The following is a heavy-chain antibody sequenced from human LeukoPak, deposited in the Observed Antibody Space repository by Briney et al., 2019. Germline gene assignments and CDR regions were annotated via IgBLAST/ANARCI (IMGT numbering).Heavy chain of an antibody. V-gene: IGHV4-4*07. J-gene: IGHJ5*02. Sequence: SETLSLTCTVSGGSISSYYWSWIRQPAGKGLEWIGRIYTSGSTNYNPSLKSRVTMSVDTSKNQYSLKLSSVTVSDTAVYYCARDSSGSYNYNWFDPWGQGTLVTVSS. CDR1: GGSISSYY. CDR2: IYTSGST. D-gene: IGHD3-10*01. CDR3: ARDSSGSYNYNWFDP.